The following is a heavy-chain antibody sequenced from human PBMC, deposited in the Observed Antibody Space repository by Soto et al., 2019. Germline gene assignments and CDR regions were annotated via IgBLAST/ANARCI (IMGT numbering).Heavy chain of an antibody. V-gene: IGHV3-53*01. D-gene: IGHD3-22*01. CDR3: ARGLRYYDSSGYDYFDY. CDR2: IYSGGST. Sequence: VQLVESGGGLIQPGGSLRLSCAASGFTVSSNYMSWVRQAPGKGLEWVSVIYSGGSTYYADSVKGRFTISRDNSKNTLYLQMNSLRAEDTAVYYCARGLRYYDSSGYDYFDYWGQGTLVTVSS. CDR1: GFTVSSNY. J-gene: IGHJ4*02.